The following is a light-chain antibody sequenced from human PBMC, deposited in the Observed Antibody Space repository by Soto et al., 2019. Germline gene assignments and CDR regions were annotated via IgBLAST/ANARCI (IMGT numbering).Light chain of an antibody. Sequence: EIVLTQSPGTLSLSPEERATLSCRASQSVSNSYIAWYQQKPGQAPRLLIYGASSRATGIPDRFSGSGSGTDFTLTISRLEPEDFAVYYCQQYGSSPWTFGQGTKVEIK. V-gene: IGKV3-20*01. CDR1: QSVSNSY. CDR2: GAS. CDR3: QQYGSSPWT. J-gene: IGKJ1*01.